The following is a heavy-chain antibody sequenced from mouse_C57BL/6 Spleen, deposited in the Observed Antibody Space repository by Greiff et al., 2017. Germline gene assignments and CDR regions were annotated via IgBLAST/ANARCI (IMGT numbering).Heavy chain of an antibody. CDR3: ARAGGLYFDV. Sequence: VKLKESGPELVKPGASVKISCKASGYAFSSSWMNWVKQRPGKGLEWIGRIYPGDGDTNYNGKFKGKATLTADKSSSTAYMQLSSLTSEDSAVYFCARAGGLYFDVWGTGTTVTVSS. CDR1: GYAFSSSW. D-gene: IGHD3-1*01. J-gene: IGHJ1*03. V-gene: IGHV1-82*01. CDR2: IYPGDGDT.